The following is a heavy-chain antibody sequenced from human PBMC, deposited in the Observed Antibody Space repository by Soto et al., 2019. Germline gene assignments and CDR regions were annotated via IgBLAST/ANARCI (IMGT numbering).Heavy chain of an antibody. CDR3: ANPIPKTGTTVGF. CDR2: ISGSGDDT. CDR1: GFTFSNFA. D-gene: IGHD1-1*01. Sequence: QLLESGGGFVQPGGSLRLSCVASGFTFSNFAMAWVRQAPGEGLEWVSAISGSGDDTFYADSMKGRFTISRDNSKDTLYLQINSLRAEDTAVYYCANPIPKTGTTVGFWGQGTLVTVSS. V-gene: IGHV3-23*01. J-gene: IGHJ4*02.